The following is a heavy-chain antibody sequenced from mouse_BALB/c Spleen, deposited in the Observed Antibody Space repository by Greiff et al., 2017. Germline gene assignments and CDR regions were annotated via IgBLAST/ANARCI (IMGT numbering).Heavy chain of an antibody. Sequence: EVQLQQSGAELVKPGASVKLSCTASGFNIKDTYMHWVKQRPEQGLAWIGRIDPANGNTKYDPKFQGKATITADTSSNTAYLQLSSLTSEDTAVYYCAREYGNYVGAMDYWGQGTSVTVSA. CDR1: GFNIKDTY. CDR3: AREYGNYVGAMDY. J-gene: IGHJ4*01. D-gene: IGHD2-10*02. V-gene: IGHV14-3*02. CDR2: IDPANGNT.